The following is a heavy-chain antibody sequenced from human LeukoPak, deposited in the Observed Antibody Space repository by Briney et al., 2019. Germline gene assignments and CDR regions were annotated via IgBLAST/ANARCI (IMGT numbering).Heavy chain of an antibody. CDR2: ISSSSSYI. CDR3: VPLGYCSSTSCRSDAFDI. J-gene: IGHJ3*02. Sequence: PGGSLRLSCAASGFTFSSYSMNWVRQAPGKGLEWVSSISSSSSYIYYADSVKGRFTISRDNAKNSLYLQMNRLRAEDTAVYYCVPLGYCSSTSCRSDAFDIWGQGTMVTVSS. D-gene: IGHD2-2*01. CDR1: GFTFSSYS. V-gene: IGHV3-21*01.